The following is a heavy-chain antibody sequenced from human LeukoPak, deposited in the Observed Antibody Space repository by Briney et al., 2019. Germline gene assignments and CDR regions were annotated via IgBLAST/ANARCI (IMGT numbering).Heavy chain of an antibody. CDR2: IYHSGST. CDR1: GYSISSDYY. V-gene: IGHV4-38-2*02. CDR3: ARYDVWGTYRAFDY. J-gene: IGHJ4*02. D-gene: IGHD3-16*02. Sequence: PPETLSLTCTVSGYSISSDYYWGWIRQPPGRGLEWIGTIYHSGSTYYNPSLKSRVTISVDTSKNQFSLKLSSVTAADTAVYYCARYDVWGTYRAFDYWGQGTLVTVSS.